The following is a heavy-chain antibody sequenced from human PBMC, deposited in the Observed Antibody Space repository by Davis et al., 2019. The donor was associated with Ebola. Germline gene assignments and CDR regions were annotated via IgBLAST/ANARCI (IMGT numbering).Heavy chain of an antibody. Sequence: PGGSLRLSCAASGFTFSSYAMSWVRQAPGKGLEWVSAISGSGGSTYYGDSVKGRFTISRDTSKNTLYLQMNSLRVEDTGVYFCTRDLSGAGARLRRDYTIWGQGTLVAVSS. J-gene: IGHJ1*01. D-gene: IGHD4-11*01. V-gene: IGHV3-23*01. CDR1: GFTFSSYA. CDR2: ISGSGGST. CDR3: TRDLSGAGARLRRDYTI.